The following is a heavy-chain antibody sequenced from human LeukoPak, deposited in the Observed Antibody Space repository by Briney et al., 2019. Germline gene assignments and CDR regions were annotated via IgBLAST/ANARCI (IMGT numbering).Heavy chain of an antibody. V-gene: IGHV3-21*01. CDR2: ISSSSSYI. CDR3: TKGDRALYYGFSSFDY. D-gene: IGHD3-10*01. CDR1: GFTFSSYS. J-gene: IGHJ4*02. Sequence: PGGSLRLSCAASGFTFSSYSMNWVRQAPGKGLEWVSCISSSSSYIYYADSVKGRFTISRDNAKNSLYLQMNSLRAEDTAVYYCTKGDRALYYGFSSFDYWGQGTLVTVSS.